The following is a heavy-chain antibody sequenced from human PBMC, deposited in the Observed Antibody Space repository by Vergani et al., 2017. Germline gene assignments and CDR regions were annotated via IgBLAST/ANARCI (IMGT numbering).Heavy chain of an antibody. V-gene: IGHV3-30*18. D-gene: IGHD1-26*01. Sequence: QVQLVESGGGVVQPGRSLRLSCAASGFTFSSYGMHWVRQAPGKGLEWVAVISYDGSNKYYADSVKGRFTISRDNSKNTRYLQMNSLRAEDTAVYYCAKDPYSGRPGYYYYGMDVWGQGTTVTVSS. CDR1: GFTFSSYG. CDR2: ISYDGSNK. CDR3: AKDPYSGRPGYYYYGMDV. J-gene: IGHJ6*02.